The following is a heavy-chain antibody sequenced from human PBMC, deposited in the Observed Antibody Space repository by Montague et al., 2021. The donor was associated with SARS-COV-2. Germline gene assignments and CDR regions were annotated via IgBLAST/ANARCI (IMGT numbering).Heavy chain of an antibody. Sequence: SKTLSLTCTVSGDSIISFYWTWVRQSPGKGLEWIGNVYYTGNTKYKPSLEGRVTISVDTSKSQFSLKLSSVTAADTAVYYCARDQANYGLDVWGQGTTVTVSS. CDR2: VYYTGNT. CDR3: ARDQANYGLDV. CDR1: GDSIISFY. J-gene: IGHJ6*02. V-gene: IGHV4-59*01.